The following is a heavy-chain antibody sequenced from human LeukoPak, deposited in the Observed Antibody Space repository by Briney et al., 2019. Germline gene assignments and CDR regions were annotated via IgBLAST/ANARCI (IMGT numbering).Heavy chain of an antibody. CDR1: GFTFSNAW. CDR3: AKRGVVIRVILVGFHKEAYYFDA. D-gene: IGHD3-22*01. J-gene: IGHJ4*02. Sequence: PGGSLRLSCAASGFTFSNAWMSWVRQAPGKGLEWVAGISGSAGGTNYANSVKGRFTISRDNRKNTLYLQMNSLRADDTAIYFCAKRGVVIRVILVGFHKEAYYFDAWGQGALVTVSP. CDR2: ISGSAGGT. V-gene: IGHV3-23*01.